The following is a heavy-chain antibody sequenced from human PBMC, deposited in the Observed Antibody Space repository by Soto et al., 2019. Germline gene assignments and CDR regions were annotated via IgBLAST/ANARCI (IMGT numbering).Heavy chain of an antibody. Sequence: SGPTLVNPTETLTLTCTVSGFSLSNARMGVSWIRQPPGKALEWLAHIFSNDEKSYSTSLKSRLTISKDTSKSQVVLTMTNMDPVDTATYYCARMGRTIFGVVIIRDYYYYMDVWGKGT. J-gene: IGHJ6*03. CDR1: GFSLSNARMG. CDR2: IFSNDEK. CDR3: ARMGRTIFGVVIIRDYYYYMDV. D-gene: IGHD3-3*01. V-gene: IGHV2-26*01.